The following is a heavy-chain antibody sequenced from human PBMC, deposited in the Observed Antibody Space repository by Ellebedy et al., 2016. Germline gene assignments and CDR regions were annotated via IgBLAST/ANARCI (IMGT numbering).Heavy chain of an antibody. CDR1: GGSISDYY. V-gene: IGHV4-59*13. J-gene: IGHJ5*02. D-gene: IGHD3-10*01. CDR2: IYYSGST. Sequence: SETLSLTXTVSGGSISDYYWSWIRQPPGKGLEWIGYIYYSGSTNYNPSLKSRVTISVDTSKNQFSLKLSSVTAADTAVYYCARESITMVRGVIIGSWFDPWGQGTLVTVSS. CDR3: ARESITMVRGVIIGSWFDP.